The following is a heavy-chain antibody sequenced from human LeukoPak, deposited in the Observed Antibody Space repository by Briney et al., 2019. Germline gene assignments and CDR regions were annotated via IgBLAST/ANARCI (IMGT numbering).Heavy chain of an antibody. Sequence: KPSETLSLTCAVYGGSFSGYYWSWIRQPPGKGLEWIGEINHSGSTNYNPSLKSRVTISVDTSKNQFSLKLSSVTAADTAVYYCATFSSGWGYYYGMDVWGQGTTVTVSS. D-gene: IGHD6-19*01. J-gene: IGHJ6*02. CDR3: ATFSSGWGYYYGMDV. CDR1: GGSFSGYY. CDR2: INHSGST. V-gene: IGHV4-34*01.